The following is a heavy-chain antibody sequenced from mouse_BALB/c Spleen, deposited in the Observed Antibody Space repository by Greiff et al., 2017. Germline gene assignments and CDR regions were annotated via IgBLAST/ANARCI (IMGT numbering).Heavy chain of an antibody. CDR2: INPSNGRT. CDR3: ASGYGYDGDGYAMDY. V-gene: IGHV1S81*02. CDR1: GYTFTSYW. J-gene: IGHJ4*01. D-gene: IGHD2-2*01. Sequence: QVQLQQSGAELVKPGASVKLSCKASGYTFTSYWMHWVKQRPGQGLEWIGEINPSNGRTNYNEKFKSKATLTVDKSSSTAYMQLSSLTSEDSAVYYGASGYGYDGDGYAMDYWGQGTSVTVSS.